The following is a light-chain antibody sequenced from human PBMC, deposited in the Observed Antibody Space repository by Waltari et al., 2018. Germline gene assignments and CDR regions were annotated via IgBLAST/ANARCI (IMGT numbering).Light chain of an antibody. J-gene: IGKJ2*01. CDR3: HQSSVLPYT. V-gene: IGKV6-21*02. CDR1: QSIGST. Sequence: EIVLTQSPDFQSVDPKEKVTITCRASQSIGSTLHWYQQKPDQSPKLLIKFASQSTSGVPSRFSGSGSGTDFTLTISSLEAEDAATYYCHQSSVLPYTFGQGAKLEIK. CDR2: FAS.